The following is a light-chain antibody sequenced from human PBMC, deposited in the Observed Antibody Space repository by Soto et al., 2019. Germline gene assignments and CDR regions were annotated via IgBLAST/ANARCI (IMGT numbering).Light chain of an antibody. CDR1: QNINNH. CDR2: LAS. V-gene: IGKV1-39*01. Sequence: DIQMTQSPSSLSASVGDSVTITCRASQNINNHLSWYQQTPGKAPKNLIYLASSLHGGGPSRFSGSGSGTDFTLTISSLQPEDFATYYYHQRYSHPITFGPGTTLEIK. CDR3: HQRYSHPIT. J-gene: IGKJ3*01.